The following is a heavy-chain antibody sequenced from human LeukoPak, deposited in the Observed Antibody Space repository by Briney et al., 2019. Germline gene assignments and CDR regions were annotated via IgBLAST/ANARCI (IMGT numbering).Heavy chain of an antibody. CDR1: GYTFTNYG. CDR2: ISAYNGNT. D-gene: IGHD6-13*01. J-gene: IGHJ3*02. Sequence: GASVKVSCKTSGYTFTNYGISWVRQAPGLGLEWMGWISAYNGNTNYAQKVQGRVTMTTDTSTSTDNMELRSLRFDDTAVYYCARDQSVRLLQTSSTYFKHVFAIWGQGSMVTVSS. CDR3: ARDQSVRLLQTSSTYFKHVFAI. V-gene: IGHV1-18*01.